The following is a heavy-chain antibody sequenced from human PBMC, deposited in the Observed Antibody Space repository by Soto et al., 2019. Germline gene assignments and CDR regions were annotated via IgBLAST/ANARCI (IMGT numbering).Heavy chain of an antibody. J-gene: IGHJ5*02. V-gene: IGHV1-24*01. CDR2: FDPDEAET. CDR3: TTYHGDYNFEH. Sequence: QVQLVQSGAEVKKPGASVKVSCKVSGYTLNEVAMHWVRQAPGKGLEWLGAFDPDEAETNYAPHFQSRVTMTEDTSTDTVYMELSSLRSEDTALYFCTTYHGDYNFEHWGQGTLVTVSS. D-gene: IGHD4-17*01. CDR1: GYTLNEVA.